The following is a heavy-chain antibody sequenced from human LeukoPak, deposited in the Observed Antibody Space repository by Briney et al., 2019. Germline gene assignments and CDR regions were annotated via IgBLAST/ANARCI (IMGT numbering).Heavy chain of an antibody. CDR1: GFTFSSYG. CDR2: ISYDGSNK. D-gene: IGHD2-21*02. V-gene: IGHV3-30*18. CDR3: AKDAGRDPIVVVTALMGGIFDY. Sequence: PGRSLRLSCAASGFTFSSYGMHWVRQAPGKGLEWVAVISYDGSNKYYADSVKGRFTISRDNSKNTLYLQMNSLRAEDTAVYYCAKDAGRDPIVVVTALMGGIFDYWGQGTLVTVSS. J-gene: IGHJ4*02.